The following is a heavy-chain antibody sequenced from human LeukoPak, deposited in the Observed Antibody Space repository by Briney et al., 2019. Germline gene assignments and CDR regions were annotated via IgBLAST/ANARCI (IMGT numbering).Heavy chain of an antibody. D-gene: IGHD4-17*01. V-gene: IGHV4-59*01. CDR3: ARVSSRPGAYGDHFHY. Sequence: PSETLSLTCSVSGGSISSYYWSWIRQSPGKGLEWIGYIYYSGSTNYNPSLKSRVTISVGTSKNQFSLKLSSVTAADTAVYYCARVSSRPGAYGDHFHYWRQGTLLTVSS. J-gene: IGHJ4*02. CDR1: GGSISSYY. CDR2: IYYSGST.